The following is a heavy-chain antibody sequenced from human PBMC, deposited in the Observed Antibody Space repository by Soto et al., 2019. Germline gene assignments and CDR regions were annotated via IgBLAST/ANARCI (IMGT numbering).Heavy chain of an antibody. Sequence: QVQLVQSGAEVKKPGSSVKVSCKASGGTFSSYAFSWVRQAPGQGLEWMGGIIPMFDTANYAQKFQDRVTISADESTSTAYMELSSLTSEVTAVYYCARSLTYYYETSGYYLGNIWGQGTLVTVSS. CDR2: IIPMFDTA. V-gene: IGHV1-69*01. CDR3: ARSLTYYYETSGYYLGNI. J-gene: IGHJ4*02. CDR1: GGTFSSYA. D-gene: IGHD3-22*01.